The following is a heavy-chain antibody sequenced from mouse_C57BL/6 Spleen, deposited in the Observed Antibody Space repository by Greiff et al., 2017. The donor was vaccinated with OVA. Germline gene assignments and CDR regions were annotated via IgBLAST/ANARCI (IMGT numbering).Heavy chain of an antibody. CDR1: GYTFTDYY. J-gene: IGHJ3*01. Sequence: EVQLQQSGPELVKPGASVKISCKASGYTFTDYYMNWVKQSHGKSLEWIGDINPNNGGTSYNQKFKGKATLTVDKSSSTAYMELRSLTSEDSAVYYCARGGDSSPWFAYWGQGTLVTVSA. CDR2: INPNNGGT. V-gene: IGHV1-26*01. CDR3: ARGGDSSPWFAY. D-gene: IGHD3-2*02.